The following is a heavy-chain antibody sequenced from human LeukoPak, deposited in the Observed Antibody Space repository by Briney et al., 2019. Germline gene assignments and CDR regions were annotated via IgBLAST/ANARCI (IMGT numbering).Heavy chain of an antibody. CDR2: ISYDGSNK. CDR3: ARGGVTATYDY. D-gene: IGHD2-21*02. CDR1: GFTFSSYG. Sequence: GRSLRLSCAASGFTFSSYGMHWVRQAPGKGLEWVAVISYDGSNKYYADSVKGRFTISRDNSKNTLYLQMNSLRAEDTAVYYCARGGVTATYDYWGQGTLVTVSS. J-gene: IGHJ4*02. V-gene: IGHV3-30*03.